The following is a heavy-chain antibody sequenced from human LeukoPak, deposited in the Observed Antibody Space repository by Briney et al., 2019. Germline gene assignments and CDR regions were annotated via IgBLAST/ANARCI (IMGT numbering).Heavy chain of an antibody. J-gene: IGHJ4*02. CDR1: GYTFTSYG. V-gene: IGHV1-46*01. CDR3: ARVASPIAAAGTWDY. CDR2: INPSGGST. D-gene: IGHD6-13*01. Sequence: GASVKVSCKASGYTFTSYGISWVRQAPGQGLEWMGIINPSGGSTSYAQKFQGRVTMTRDTSTSTVYMELSSLRSEDTAVYYCARVASPIAAAGTWDYWGQGTLVTVSS.